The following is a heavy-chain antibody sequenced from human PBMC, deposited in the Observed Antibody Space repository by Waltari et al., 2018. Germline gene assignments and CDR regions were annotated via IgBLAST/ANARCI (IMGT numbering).Heavy chain of an antibody. D-gene: IGHD1-26*01. CDR3: ARETNESGSYRAFEI. J-gene: IGHJ3*02. CDR2: IIPIFGTA. Sequence: QVQLVQSGAEVKKPGSSVKVSCKASGGTFSSYAISWVRQAPGQGLEWMGGIIPIFGTASYSQKVQGRVTITADKSTSTAYVELSSLRSEDTAVYYCARETNESGSYRAFEIWGQGTMVTVSS. CDR1: GGTFSSYA. V-gene: IGHV1-69*14.